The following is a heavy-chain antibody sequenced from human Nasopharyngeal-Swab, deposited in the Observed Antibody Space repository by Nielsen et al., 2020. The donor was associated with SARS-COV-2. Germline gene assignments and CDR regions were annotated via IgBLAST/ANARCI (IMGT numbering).Heavy chain of an antibody. D-gene: IGHD6-13*01. V-gene: IGHV3-23*01. CDR2: ISGSGGNI. CDR1: GFTFSNYV. J-gene: IGHJ4*02. Sequence: GGSLRLSCAASGFTFSNYVMSWVRQAPGKGLERVSSISGSGGNIYYTDSVKGRFTISRDSSRSTLYLQMNSLRVEDTAVYYCAKWASSNWSDYWGQGTLVTVSS. CDR3: AKWASSNWSDY.